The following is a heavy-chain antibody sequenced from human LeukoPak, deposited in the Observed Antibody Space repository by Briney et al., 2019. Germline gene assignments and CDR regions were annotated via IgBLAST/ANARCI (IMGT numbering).Heavy chain of an antibody. CDR1: GFTFSSYA. J-gene: IGHJ6*02. D-gene: IGHD3-10*01. Sequence: PGGSLRLSCAASGFTFSSYAMSWVRQAPGKGLEWVSAISGSGGSTYYADSVKGRFTISRDNAKNSLYLQMNSLRAEDTAVYYCARDWVRGVMRYYYYGMDVWGQGTTVTVSS. CDR3: ARDWVRGVMRYYYYGMDV. V-gene: IGHV3-23*01. CDR2: ISGSGGST.